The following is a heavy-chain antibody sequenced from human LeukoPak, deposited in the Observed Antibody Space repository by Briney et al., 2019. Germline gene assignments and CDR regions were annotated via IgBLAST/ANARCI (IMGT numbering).Heavy chain of an antibody. CDR1: GGSISNYY. V-gene: IGHV4-4*07. CDR2: IYAGRNT. CDR3: ARGRLDSRNYYFDY. J-gene: IGHJ4*02. D-gene: IGHD6-13*01. Sequence: SETLSLTCTVSGGSISNYYWGWIRQPAGKGLEWIGRIYAGRNTDHNPSLKSRVAMSLDSSKNQFSLRLTSVTAADTAVYYCARGRLDSRNYYFDYWGQGTLVTVSS.